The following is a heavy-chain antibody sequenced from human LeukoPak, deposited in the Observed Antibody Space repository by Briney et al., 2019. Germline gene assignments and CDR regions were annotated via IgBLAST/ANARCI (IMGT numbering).Heavy chain of an antibody. D-gene: IGHD3-22*01. CDR1: GGSISSSNW. J-gene: IGHJ4*02. V-gene: IGHV4-4*02. Sequence: TSGTLSLTCAVSGGSISSSNWWSWVRQPPGKGLEWIGEIYHSGSTNYNPSLKGRVTISVDKSKNQFSLKLSSVTAADTAVYYCARVRTYYYDSSGYYYFDYWGQGTLVTVSS. CDR3: ARVRTYYYDSSGYYYFDY. CDR2: IYHSGST.